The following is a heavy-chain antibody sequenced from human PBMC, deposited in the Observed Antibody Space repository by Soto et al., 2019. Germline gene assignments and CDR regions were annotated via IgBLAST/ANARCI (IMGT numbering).Heavy chain of an antibody. CDR2: IAYDGSNK. Sequence: QVQLVESGGGVVQPGRSLSLSCAASGFTFSNYGMHWVRQTPGRGLEWVAAIAYDGSNKYYGDSVKGRFTISRDKSKKTLDLEMISLRGEDTAVYYCAKDYTWGRNYGDYGGADYWGQGTLVTVSS. CDR1: GFTFSNYG. V-gene: IGHV3-30*18. J-gene: IGHJ4*02. D-gene: IGHD4-17*01. CDR3: AKDYTWGRNYGDYGGADY.